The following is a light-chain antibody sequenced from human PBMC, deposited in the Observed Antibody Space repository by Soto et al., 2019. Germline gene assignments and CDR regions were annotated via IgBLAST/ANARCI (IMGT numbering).Light chain of an antibody. CDR2: DAS. Sequence: EIVLTQSPATLSLSPGERATLSCRASQSVSSYLAWYQQKPGQAPRLLIHDASNMATGIPARFSGSGSGTDFTLTISSLEPEDFAVYYCQQRSNWPPLTFGGGTKVEIK. CDR3: QQRSNWPPLT. CDR1: QSVSSY. V-gene: IGKV3-11*01. J-gene: IGKJ4*01.